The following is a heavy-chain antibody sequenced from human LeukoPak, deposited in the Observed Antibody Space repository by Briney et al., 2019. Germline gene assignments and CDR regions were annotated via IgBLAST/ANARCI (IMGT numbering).Heavy chain of an antibody. D-gene: IGHD3-3*01. CDR3: ARVLLVRRAFDI. CDR1: GYTFTSYG. Sequence: ASVKVSCKASGYTFTSYGISWVRQAPGQGLEWMGWISAYNGNTNYAQQLQGRVTMTTDTSTSTAYMELRSLRSDDTAVYYCARVLLVRRAFDIWGQGTMVTVSS. V-gene: IGHV1-18*01. CDR2: ISAYNGNT. J-gene: IGHJ3*02.